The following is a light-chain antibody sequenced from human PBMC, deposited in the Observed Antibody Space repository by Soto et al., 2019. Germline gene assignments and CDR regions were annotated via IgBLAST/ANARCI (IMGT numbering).Light chain of an antibody. CDR2: DVT. J-gene: IGLJ3*02. Sequence: QSALTQPASVSGSPGQSITISCTGTSSDVGAYNYVSWYQQLPDEAPKLMIYDVTYRPSGVSNRFSGSKSGNTASLTISGLQAEDEADYFCSSYTTSSTLVFGGGTKLTVL. CDR1: SSDVGAYNY. CDR3: SSYTTSSTLV. V-gene: IGLV2-14*03.